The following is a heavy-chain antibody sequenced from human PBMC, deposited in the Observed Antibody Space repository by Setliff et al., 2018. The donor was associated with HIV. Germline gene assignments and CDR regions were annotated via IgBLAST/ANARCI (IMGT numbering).Heavy chain of an antibody. CDR3: VGGFYAGY. CDR1: GGSISSDNW. Sequence: ETLSLTCAVSGGSISSDNWWTWVRQPPGKGLEWVANINQDGSVEGYVDSVKGRFAISRDNAKSSLYLHINSLRAEDMAVYYCVGGFYAGYWGQGTLVTVSS. CDR2: INQDGSVE. D-gene: IGHD5-12*01. J-gene: IGHJ4*02. V-gene: IGHV3-7*01.